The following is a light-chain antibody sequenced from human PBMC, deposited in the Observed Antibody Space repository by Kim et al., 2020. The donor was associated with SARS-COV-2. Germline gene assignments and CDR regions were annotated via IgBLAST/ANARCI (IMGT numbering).Light chain of an antibody. Sequence: GPSVTISCSGSSSNIVSNTVNWYQQLPGTAPKLLIYSNDQRPSGVPDRISGSKSGTSASLAISGLQSEDEADYYCAAWDGSLNGVVFGGGTQLTVL. CDR3: AAWDGSLNGVV. V-gene: IGLV1-44*01. CDR2: SND. CDR1: SSNIVSNT. J-gene: IGLJ2*01.